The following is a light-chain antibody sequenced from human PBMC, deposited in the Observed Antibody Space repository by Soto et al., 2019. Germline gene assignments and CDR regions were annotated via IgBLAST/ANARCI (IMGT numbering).Light chain of an antibody. CDR3: AAWDDSLNGLYV. CDR1: SSNIGSNS. V-gene: IGLV1-44*01. Sequence: QSVLTQPPSASGTPGQRVTISCSGSSSNIGSNSVNWYQQLPGTAPKLLVYSTSQRPSGVPDRFSGSKSGTSASLAIIAFQSEDEADYFCAAWDDSLNGLYVFGTGTKAPS. CDR2: STS. J-gene: IGLJ1*01.